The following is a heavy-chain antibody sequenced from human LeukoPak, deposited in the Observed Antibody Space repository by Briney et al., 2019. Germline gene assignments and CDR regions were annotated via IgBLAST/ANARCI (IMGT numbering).Heavy chain of an antibody. V-gene: IGHV3-30-3*01. Sequence: GGSLRLSCAASGFTFSSYAMHWVRQAPGKGLEWVAVISYDGSNKYYADSVKGRFTISRDNSKNTLYLQMNSLRAEDTAVYYCARDRHDFWSGYYGEGVPWFDPWGQGTLVTVS. J-gene: IGHJ5*02. CDR2: ISYDGSNK. CDR1: GFTFSSYA. CDR3: ARDRHDFWSGYYGEGVPWFDP. D-gene: IGHD3-3*01.